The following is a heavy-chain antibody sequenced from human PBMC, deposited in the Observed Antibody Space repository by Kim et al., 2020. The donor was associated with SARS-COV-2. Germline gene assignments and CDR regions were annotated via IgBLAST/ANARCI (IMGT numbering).Heavy chain of an antibody. CDR3: ARGYCSGGSCYPVY. Sequence: NPSLKSRVTISVDTSKNQFSLKLSSVTAADTAVYYCARGYCSGGSCYPVYWGQGTLVTVSS. D-gene: IGHD2-15*01. V-gene: IGHV4-39*01. J-gene: IGHJ4*02.